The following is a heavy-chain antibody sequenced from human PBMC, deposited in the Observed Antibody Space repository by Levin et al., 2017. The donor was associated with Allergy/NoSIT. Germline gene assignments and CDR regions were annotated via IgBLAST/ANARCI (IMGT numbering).Heavy chain of an antibody. Sequence: ASVKVSCKASGYTFTSYYMHWVRQAPGQGLEWMGIINPSGGSTSYAQKFQGRVTMTRDTSTSTVYMELSSLRSEDTAVYYCARDPSGITGTTRFDPWGQGTLVTVSS. J-gene: IGHJ5*02. V-gene: IGHV1-46*01. CDR3: ARDPSGITGTTRFDP. CDR2: INPSGGST. D-gene: IGHD1-20*01. CDR1: GYTFTSYY.